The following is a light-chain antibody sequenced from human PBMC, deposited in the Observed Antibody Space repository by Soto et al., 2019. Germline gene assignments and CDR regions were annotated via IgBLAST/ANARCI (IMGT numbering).Light chain of an antibody. Sequence: SVLTQPASVSGSPGQSITISCTGTSSDVGGYNYVSWYQQHPGKAPKLMIYEVSNRPSGVSNRFSGSKSGNTAYLTISGLQAEDEADYYCSSYTSSSTLVVFGGGTKVTVL. CDR3: SSYTSSSTLVV. CDR2: EVS. J-gene: IGLJ2*01. V-gene: IGLV2-14*01. CDR1: SSDVGGYNY.